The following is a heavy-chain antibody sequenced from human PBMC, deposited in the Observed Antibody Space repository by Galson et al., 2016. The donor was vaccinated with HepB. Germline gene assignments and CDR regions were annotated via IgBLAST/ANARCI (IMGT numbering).Heavy chain of an antibody. CDR3: ARDRGGTYLY. D-gene: IGHD1-26*01. J-gene: IGHJ4*02. Sequence: TLSLTCSVSGGSITGGNYFWTWVRQPAGKGLEWIGRIYSNGNTNYNPSLKSRVTISIDTSNNKFSLNLRSVTAADTALYFCARDRGGTYLYWGQGILVSVSS. CDR1: GGSITGGNYF. V-gene: IGHV4-61*02. CDR2: IYSNGNT.